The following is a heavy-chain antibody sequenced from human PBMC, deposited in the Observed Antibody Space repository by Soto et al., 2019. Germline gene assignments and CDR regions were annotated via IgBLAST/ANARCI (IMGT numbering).Heavy chain of an antibody. J-gene: IGHJ4*02. CDR2: INAGNGNT. Sequence: GSMEGSRQASGYTFTSYSIHLVGPGPRQKFEWMGGINAGNGNTKYSQKFQGRVTITRDTSASTAYMELSSLRSEDTAVYYCARDPDYGDYGTSPADDYWGQGTLLTVSS. D-gene: IGHD4-17*01. CDR1: GYTFTSYS. V-gene: IGHV1-3*01. CDR3: ARDPDYGDYGTSPADDY.